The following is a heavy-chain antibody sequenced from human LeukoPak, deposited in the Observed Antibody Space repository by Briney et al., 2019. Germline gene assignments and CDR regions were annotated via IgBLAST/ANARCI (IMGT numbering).Heavy chain of an antibody. D-gene: IGHD6-19*01. CDR1: GGSISSYY. CDR2: IYYSGST. CDR3: ARELAVAGTNWFDP. Sequence: SETLSLTCTVSGGSISSYYWSWIRQPPGKGLERIGYIYYSGSTNYNPSLKSRVTISVDTSKNQFSLKLSSVTAADTAVYYCARELAVAGTNWFDPWGQGTLVTVSS. V-gene: IGHV4-59*01. J-gene: IGHJ5*02.